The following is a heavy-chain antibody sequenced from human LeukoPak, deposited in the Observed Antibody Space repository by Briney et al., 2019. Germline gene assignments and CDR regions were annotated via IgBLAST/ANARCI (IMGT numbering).Heavy chain of an antibody. D-gene: IGHD6-13*01. V-gene: IGHV3-23*01. CDR2: ISGSGGST. J-gene: IGHJ4*02. CDR3: AKEGISAAASY. CDR1: GFTFSNYA. Sequence: GGSLRLSCAASGFTFSNYAMSWVRQAPGKGLEWVSAISGSGGSTHYAYSVKGRFTISRDNSKNTLYLQMNSLRGEDTAIYYCAKEGISAAASYWGQGTLVTVSS.